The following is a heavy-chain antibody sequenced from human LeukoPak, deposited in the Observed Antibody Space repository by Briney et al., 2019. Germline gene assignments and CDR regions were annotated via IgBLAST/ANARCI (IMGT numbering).Heavy chain of an antibody. Sequence: QSGGSLRLSCAASGFTFSSYAMSWVRQAPGKGLEWVSAISGSGGSTYYADSVKGRFTISRDNSKNTLYLQMNSLRAEDTAVYFCATGRDTAMVRLDYWGQGTLVTVSS. D-gene: IGHD5-18*01. J-gene: IGHJ4*02. CDR3: ATGRDTAMVRLDY. V-gene: IGHV3-23*01. CDR2: ISGSGGST. CDR1: GFTFSSYA.